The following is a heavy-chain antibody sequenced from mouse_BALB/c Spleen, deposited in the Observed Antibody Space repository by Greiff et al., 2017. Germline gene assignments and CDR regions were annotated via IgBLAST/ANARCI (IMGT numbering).Heavy chain of an antibody. CDR2: IYPGSGST. CDR1: GYNFTSYW. D-gene: IGHD2-10*02. Sequence: QVHVKQPGAELVKPGTSVKLSCKASGYNFTSYWINWVKLRPGQGLEWIGDIYPGSGSTNYNEKFKSKATLTVDTSSSTAYMQLSSLASEDSALYYCARGYGNYVWFAYWGQGTLVTVSA. V-gene: IGHV1-55*01. J-gene: IGHJ3*01. CDR3: ARGYGNYVWFAY.